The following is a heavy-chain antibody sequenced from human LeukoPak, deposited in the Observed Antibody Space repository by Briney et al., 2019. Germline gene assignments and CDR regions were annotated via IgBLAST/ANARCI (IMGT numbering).Heavy chain of an antibody. CDR1: GFTFSNYS. CDR2: INHSGST. J-gene: IGHJ4*02. Sequence: LTLFCAASGFTFSNYSMNWVRQPPEKGLEWIGEINHSGSTNYNPSLKSRVTISVDTSKNQFSLKVTSLTAADTAVYYCARREYGGSYLIIYYWGQGTLVTVSS. V-gene: IGHV4-34*01. D-gene: IGHD1-26*01. CDR3: ARREYGGSYLIIYY.